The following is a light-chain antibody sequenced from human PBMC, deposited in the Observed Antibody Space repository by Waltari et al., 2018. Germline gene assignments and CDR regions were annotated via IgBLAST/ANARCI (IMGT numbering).Light chain of an antibody. V-gene: IGKV1-27*01. J-gene: IGKJ5*01. Sequence: DIQMTQSPSSLSTSVGGRVTISCRASQDINNYLVWNQQKPGKVPKLLIYTTSTLQSGAPSRFCGSGSVTDFSLTISSLQPEDVTSYSCQKYNSAPITFGRGTRLEI. CDR3: QKYNSAPIT. CDR1: QDINNY. CDR2: TTS.